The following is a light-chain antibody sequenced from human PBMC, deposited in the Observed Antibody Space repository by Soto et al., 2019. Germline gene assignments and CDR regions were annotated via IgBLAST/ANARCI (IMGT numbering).Light chain of an antibody. Sequence: DIQMTQSPFSLSASVGDRVTITSRASQTISSWLAWYQQTQGKAPKLXIYKASTLKSGVPSRFSGSGAGTECTRTISSLQPDDVSTDYCPHYNSYSEAFGQGTKVDIK. J-gene: IGKJ1*01. CDR2: KAS. V-gene: IGKV1-5*03. CDR3: PHYNSYSEA. CDR1: QTISSW.